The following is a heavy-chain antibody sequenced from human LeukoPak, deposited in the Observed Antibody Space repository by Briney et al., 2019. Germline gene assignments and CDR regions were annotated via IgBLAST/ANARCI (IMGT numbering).Heavy chain of an antibody. V-gene: IGHV3-21*04. J-gene: IGHJ4*02. CDR1: GFTFSDYS. D-gene: IGHD6-13*01. Sequence: PGGSLRLSCAASGFTFSDYSLNWVRQAPGKGLEWVSCISGDSRYIYYADSLKGRSTISRDNAQNSLYLHMNNLGAEDTAVYYCARGPFSSSWSEFDYWGQGTLVTVSS. CDR2: ISGDSRYI. CDR3: ARGPFSSSWSEFDY.